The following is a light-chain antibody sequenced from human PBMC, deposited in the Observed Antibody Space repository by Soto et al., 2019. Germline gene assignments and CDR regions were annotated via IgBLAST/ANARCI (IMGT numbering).Light chain of an antibody. CDR3: QHYGYSQWT. Sequence: EIVLTQSPGTLSLSPGGRATLSCRASQTGNNNYLAWYQHKSGQAPRLLIYGVYTRASGIPDRFSGSGSGTEFTLTITRLEPEDSAVYFCQHYGYSQWTFGQGTKVDIK. V-gene: IGKV3-20*01. CDR2: GVY. CDR1: QTGNNNY. J-gene: IGKJ1*01.